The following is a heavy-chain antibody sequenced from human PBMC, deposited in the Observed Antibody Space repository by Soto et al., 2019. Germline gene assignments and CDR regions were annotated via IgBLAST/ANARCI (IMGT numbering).Heavy chain of an antibody. D-gene: IGHD2-15*01. CDR2: ISYDGSNK. CDR1: GFTFSSYA. V-gene: IGHV3-30-3*01. Sequence: GGSLRLSCAASGFTFSSYAVHWVRQAPGKGPEWVAVISYDGSNKYYADSVKGRFTISRDNSKNTLYLQMNSLRAEDTAVYYCARDLILSRYYYYYGMDVWGQGTTVTV. CDR3: ARDLILSRYYYYYGMDV. J-gene: IGHJ6*02.